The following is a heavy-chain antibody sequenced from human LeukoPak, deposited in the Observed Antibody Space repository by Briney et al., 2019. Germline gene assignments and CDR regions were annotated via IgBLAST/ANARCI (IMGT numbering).Heavy chain of an antibody. Sequence: PGGSLRLSCAASGFTFDDYAMHWVRQAPRKGLEWVSGISWNSGSIGYADSVKGRFTISRDNAKNSLYLQMNSLRAEDTALYYCAKAGQLVGGFDYWGQGTLVTVSS. CDR3: AKAGQLVGGFDY. CDR2: ISWNSGSI. D-gene: IGHD6-6*01. CDR1: GFTFDDYA. V-gene: IGHV3-9*01. J-gene: IGHJ4*02.